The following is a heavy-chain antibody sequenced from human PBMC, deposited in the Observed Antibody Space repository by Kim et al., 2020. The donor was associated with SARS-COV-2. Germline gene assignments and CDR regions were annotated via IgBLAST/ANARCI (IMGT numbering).Heavy chain of an antibody. D-gene: IGHD3-22*01. CDR3: ARDVEYYYDSSGYYYGGHWFDL. V-gene: IGHV3-7*01. CDR1: GFTFSSYW. Sequence: GGSLRLSCAASGFTFSSYWMSWVRQAPGKGLEWVANIKQDGSEKYYVDSVKGRFTISRDNAKNSLYLQMNSLRAEDTAVYYCARDVEYYYDSSGYYYGGHWFDLWGQGTLVTVS. J-gene: IGHJ5*02. CDR2: IKQDGSEK.